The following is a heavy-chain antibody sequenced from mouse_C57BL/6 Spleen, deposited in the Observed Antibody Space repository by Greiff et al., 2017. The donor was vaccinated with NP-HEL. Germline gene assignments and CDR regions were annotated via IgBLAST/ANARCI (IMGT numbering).Heavy chain of an antibody. CDR2: INPYNGGT. Sequence: EVQLQQSGPVLVKPGASVKMSCKASGYTFTDYYMNWVKQSHGKSLEWIGVINPYNGGTSYNQKFKGKATLTVDKSSSTAYMELNSLTSEDSAVYYCARLGELGTMDYGGQGTSVTVSA. CDR1: GYTFTDYY. J-gene: IGHJ4*01. V-gene: IGHV1-19*01. D-gene: IGHD3-3*01. CDR3: ARLGELGTMDY.